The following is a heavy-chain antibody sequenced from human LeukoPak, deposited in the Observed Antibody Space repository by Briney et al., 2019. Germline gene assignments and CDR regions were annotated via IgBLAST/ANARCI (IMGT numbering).Heavy chain of an antibody. D-gene: IGHD6-13*01. CDR2: IYHSGST. CDR1: GGSISRYY. CDR3: ARVFAAVPSYYFDY. V-gene: IGHV4-30-2*01. Sequence: PSQTLSLTCTVSGGSISRYYWSWIRQPPGKGLEWIGYIYHSGSTYYNPSLTSRVTISIDRSKNQFSLKVSSVTAADTAVYYCARVFAAVPSYYFDYWGQGALVTVSS. J-gene: IGHJ4*02.